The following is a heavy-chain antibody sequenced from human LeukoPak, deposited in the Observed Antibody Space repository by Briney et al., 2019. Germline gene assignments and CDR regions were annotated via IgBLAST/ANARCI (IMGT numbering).Heavy chain of an antibody. CDR3: ARGLVTTLLDY. D-gene: IGHD2-21*02. Sequence: TGGSLRLSCAASGFTFSSYSMNWVRQAPGKGLEWVSSISSSSSYIYYADSVKGRFTISRDNAKNSLYLQMNSLRAEDTAVCYCARGLVTTLLDYWGQGTLVTVSS. J-gene: IGHJ4*02. CDR1: GFTFSSYS. V-gene: IGHV3-21*01. CDR2: ISSSSSYI.